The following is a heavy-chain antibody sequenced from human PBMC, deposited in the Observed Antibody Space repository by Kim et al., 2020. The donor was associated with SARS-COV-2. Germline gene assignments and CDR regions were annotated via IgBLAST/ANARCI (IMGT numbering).Heavy chain of an antibody. CDR3: ARHSKEMATVFAFDI. D-gene: IGHD4-4*01. CDR2: IDPSDSYT. J-gene: IGHJ3*02. V-gene: IGHV5-10-1*01. CDR1: GYSFSSYW. Sequence: GESLKISCKGSGYSFSSYWISWVRQMPGKGLEWMGRIDPSDSYTSYSPSFQGHVTISADQSITTAYLQWSSLRATDTAMYYCARHSKEMATVFAFDIWGQGTMVTVSS.